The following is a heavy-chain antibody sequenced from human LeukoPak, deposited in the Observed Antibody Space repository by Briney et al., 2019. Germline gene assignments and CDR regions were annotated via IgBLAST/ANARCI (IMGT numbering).Heavy chain of an antibody. CDR2: ISAYNGNT. CDR1: GYTFTSYG. Sequence: APVKVSCKASGYTFTSYGISWVRQAPGQGLEWMGWISAYNGNTNYAQKLQGRVTMTTDTSTSTAYMELRSLRSDDTAVYYCARDYYYDSSGSFDYWGQGTLVTVSS. D-gene: IGHD3-22*01. CDR3: ARDYYYDSSGSFDY. J-gene: IGHJ4*02. V-gene: IGHV1-18*01.